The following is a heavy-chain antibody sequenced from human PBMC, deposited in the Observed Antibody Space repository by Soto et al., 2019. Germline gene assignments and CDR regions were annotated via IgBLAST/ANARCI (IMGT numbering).Heavy chain of an antibody. V-gene: IGHV3-7*01. CDR1: GFTFSSYW. Sequence: EVQLVESGGGLVQPGGSLRLSCAASGFTFSSYWMSWVRQAPGKGLEWVANIKQDGSEKYYVDSVKGRFTISRDNAKNSLYRQMNSLRAEDTAVYYCARDKDSSSWLSHFDYWGQGTLVTVSS. J-gene: IGHJ4*02. CDR3: ARDKDSSSWLSHFDY. D-gene: IGHD6-13*01. CDR2: IKQDGSEK.